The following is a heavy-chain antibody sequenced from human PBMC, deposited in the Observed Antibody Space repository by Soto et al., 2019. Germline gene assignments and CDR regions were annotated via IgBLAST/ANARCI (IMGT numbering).Heavy chain of an antibody. CDR2: IYYSGST. D-gene: IGHD5-18*01. Sequence: QVQLQESGPGLVKPSETLSLTCIVSGGSISNYYWSWIRQPPGKGLEWIGYIYYSGSTNYNPSLTSRVTIXVXTXTNQSSLKLSSVTAADTAVYYCASHRYSYGVYYFDYWGQGTLVTVSS. CDR3: ASHRYSYGVYYFDY. V-gene: IGHV4-59*08. CDR1: GGSISNYY. J-gene: IGHJ4*02.